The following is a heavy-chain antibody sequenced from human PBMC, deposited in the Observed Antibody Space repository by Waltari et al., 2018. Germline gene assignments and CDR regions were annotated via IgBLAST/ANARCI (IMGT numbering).Heavy chain of an antibody. CDR2: IYHSGST. Sequence: QVQLQESGPGLVKPSGTLSLTCAVSGGSISSSNWWSWVRQPPERGLEWIGEIYHSGSTNYNPSLKSRVTISVDKSKNQFCLKLSSVTAADTAVYYCASPGIAAAGTGGDYWGQGTLVTVSS. J-gene: IGHJ4*02. CDR1: GGSISSSNW. V-gene: IGHV4-4*02. CDR3: ASPGIAAAGTGGDY. D-gene: IGHD6-13*01.